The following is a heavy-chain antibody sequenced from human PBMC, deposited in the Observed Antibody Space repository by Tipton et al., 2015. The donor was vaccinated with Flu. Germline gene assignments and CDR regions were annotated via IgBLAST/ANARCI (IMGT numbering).Heavy chain of an antibody. V-gene: IGHV4-61*10. CDR3: ARVGGDGYNPGFDY. CDR2: ISYTGSA. CDR1: GGSMRSGSFY. Sequence: TLSLTCTVSGGSMRSGSFYWSWIRQPAGKGLEWLGYISYTGSAIYNPSVRSRVTISVDTSKNQFSLRLRSVTAADTAVYYCARVGGDGYNPGFDYWGQGTLV. J-gene: IGHJ4*02. D-gene: IGHD5-24*01.